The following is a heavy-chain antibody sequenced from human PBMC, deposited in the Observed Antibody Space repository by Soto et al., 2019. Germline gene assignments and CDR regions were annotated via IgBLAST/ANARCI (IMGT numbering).Heavy chain of an antibody. J-gene: IGHJ6*04. CDR1: GGTFSSYA. Sequence: QVQLVQSGAAVKKPGSSVKVSCKASGGTFSSYAISWVRQAPGQGLEWMGGIIPIFGTANYAQQFQGRVTLTGDKSTCTSCVEPSSLSTEDTAVYYCARDRPLTFKLELLQLYHYYGMAVWVDGATVTVSS. CDR3: ARDRPLTFKLELLQLYHYYGMAV. V-gene: IGHV1-69*06. CDR2: IIPIFGTA. D-gene: IGHD1-26*01.